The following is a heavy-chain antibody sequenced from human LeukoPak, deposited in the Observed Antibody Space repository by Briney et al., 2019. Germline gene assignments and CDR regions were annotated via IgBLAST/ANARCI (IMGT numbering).Heavy chain of an antibody. J-gene: IGHJ4*02. CDR1: GFTFSSYG. Sequence: PGRSLRLSCAASGFTFSSYGMHWVRQAPGKGLEWVAVISYDGSNKYYADSVKGRFTISRDNSKNTLYLQMNSLRAEDTAVYYCAKDVSGWYATGVDYWGQGTLVTVSS. CDR2: ISYDGSNK. V-gene: IGHV3-30*18. CDR3: AKDVSGWYATGVDY. D-gene: IGHD6-19*01.